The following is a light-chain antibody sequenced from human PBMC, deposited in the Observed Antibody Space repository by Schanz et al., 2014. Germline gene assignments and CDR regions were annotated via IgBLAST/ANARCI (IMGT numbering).Light chain of an antibody. CDR2: DVT. CDR3: SSYAGSINWV. J-gene: IGLJ3*02. V-gene: IGLV2-8*01. Sequence: QSALTQPPSASGSPGQSVTISCTGTSSDIGRYNYVSWYQHHPGKAPKLLIYDVTKRPSGVPDRFSGSKSGNTASLTVSGLQAEDEADYYCSSYAGSINWVFGGGTKLTVL. CDR1: SSDIGRYNY.